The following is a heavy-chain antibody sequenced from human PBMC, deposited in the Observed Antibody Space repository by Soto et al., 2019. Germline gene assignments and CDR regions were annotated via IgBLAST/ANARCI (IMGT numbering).Heavy chain of an antibody. Sequence: SETLSLTCTVSGGSISSYYWSWIRQPPGKGLEWIGYIYYSGSTNYNPSLKSRVTISVDTSKNQFSLKLSSVTAADTAVYYCARDAWVNPYYYYYMDVWGKGTTVTVSS. J-gene: IGHJ6*03. V-gene: IGHV4-59*01. D-gene: IGHD7-27*01. CDR2: IYYSGST. CDR3: ARDAWVNPYYYYYMDV. CDR1: GGSISSYY.